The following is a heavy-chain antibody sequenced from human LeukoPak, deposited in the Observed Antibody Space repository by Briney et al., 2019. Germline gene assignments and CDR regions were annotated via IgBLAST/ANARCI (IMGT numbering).Heavy chain of an antibody. V-gene: IGHV4-34*01. CDR2: INHSGST. J-gene: IGHJ4*02. Sequence: SETLSLTCAVYGGSFSGYYWSWIRQPPGKGLEWIGEINHSGSTNYNPSLKSRVTISVDKSKNQFSLKLSSVTAADTAVYYCASTVTTQIDYWGQGTLVTVSS. CDR1: GGSFSGYY. D-gene: IGHD4-11*01. CDR3: ASTVTTQIDY.